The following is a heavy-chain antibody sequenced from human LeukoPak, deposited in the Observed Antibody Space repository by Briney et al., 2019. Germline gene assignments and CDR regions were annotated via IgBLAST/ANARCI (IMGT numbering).Heavy chain of an antibody. CDR2: INPNSGGT. CDR3: ARASVDSSGYYPTDY. CDR1: GYTFTGYY. D-gene: IGHD3-22*01. V-gene: IGHV1-2*02. Sequence: ASVKVSCKASGYTFTGYYMHWVRQAPGQGLEWMGWINPNSGGTNYAQKFQGRVTMTRDTSISTAYMELSRLRSDDTAVYYCARASVDSSGYYPTDYWGQGTLVTVSS. J-gene: IGHJ4*02.